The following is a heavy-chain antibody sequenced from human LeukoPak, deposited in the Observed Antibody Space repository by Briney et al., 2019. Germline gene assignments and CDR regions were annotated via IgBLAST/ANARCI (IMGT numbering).Heavy chain of an antibody. CDR2: IIPIFGTA. CDR3: ASRLYCSNTRCRNFPFAY. Sequence: VKVSCKASGGTFSSYAINWVRQAPGQGLEWMGGIIPIFGTANYAQKFQDRVTITADESTSTAYMELSRLRSEDTAIYYCASRLYCSNTRCRNFPFAYWGQGTLVTVSS. V-gene: IGHV1-69*01. CDR1: GGTFSSYA. D-gene: IGHD2-2*01. J-gene: IGHJ4*02.